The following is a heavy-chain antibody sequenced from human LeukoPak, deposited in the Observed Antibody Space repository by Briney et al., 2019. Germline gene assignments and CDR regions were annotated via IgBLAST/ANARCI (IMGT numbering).Heavy chain of an antibody. J-gene: IGHJ4*02. CDR3: ARTPTYYGSAAYLDY. V-gene: IGHV4-59*01. D-gene: IGHD3-10*01. CDR1: GGSISSYY. CDR2: IYYSGNT. Sequence: SVTVSLTCTVSGGSISSYYWSWIRQPPGKGLEWIGYIYYSGNTNYSPSLKSRVTISVDTSKKQFSLNLRSVTAADTAVYYCARTPTYYGSAAYLDYWGQGTLVT.